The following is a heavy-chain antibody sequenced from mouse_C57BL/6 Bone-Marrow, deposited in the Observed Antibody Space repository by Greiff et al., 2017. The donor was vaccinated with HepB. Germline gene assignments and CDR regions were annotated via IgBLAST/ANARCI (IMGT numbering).Heavy chain of an antibody. Sequence: EVKVEESGAELVRPGASVKLSCTASGFNIKDDYMHWVKQRPEQGLEWIGWIDPENGDTEYASKFQGKATITADTSSNTAYLQLSSLTSEDTAVYYCTMVGFDYWGQGTTLTVSS. D-gene: IGHD1-1*02. CDR2: IDPENGDT. CDR3: TMVGFDY. CDR1: GFNIKDDY. J-gene: IGHJ2*01. V-gene: IGHV14-4*01.